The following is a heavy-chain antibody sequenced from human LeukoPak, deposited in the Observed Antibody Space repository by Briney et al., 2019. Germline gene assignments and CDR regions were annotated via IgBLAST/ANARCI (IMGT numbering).Heavy chain of an antibody. V-gene: IGHV3-23*01. D-gene: IGHD5-24*01. CDR1: GFTFSSYG. Sequence: GGSLRLSCAASGFTFSSYGMSWVRQAPGKGLEWVSAISGSGARTYYADSVKGRFTVSRDNSKNMVFLQMNSLRAEDTAIYYCAKDDAYLQYADWGQGTLVTVSS. CDR2: ISGSGART. CDR3: AKDDAYLQYAD. J-gene: IGHJ4*02.